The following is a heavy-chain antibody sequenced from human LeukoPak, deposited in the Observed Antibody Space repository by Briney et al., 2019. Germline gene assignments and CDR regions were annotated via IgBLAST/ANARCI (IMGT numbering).Heavy chain of an antibody. CDR1: GFTFSSYA. CDR2: ISGSGGST. D-gene: IGHD2-2*01. Sequence: GGSLRLSCAASGFTFSSYAMSWVCQAPGKGLEWVSAISGSGGSTYYADSVKGRFTISRDNSKNTLYLQMNSLRAEDTAVYYCAKDRGYCSSTSCYAGPIDYWGQGTLVTVSS. J-gene: IGHJ4*02. V-gene: IGHV3-23*01. CDR3: AKDRGYCSSTSCYAGPIDY.